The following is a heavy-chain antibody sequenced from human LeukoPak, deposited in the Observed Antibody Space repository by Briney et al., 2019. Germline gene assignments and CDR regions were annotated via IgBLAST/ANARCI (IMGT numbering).Heavy chain of an antibody. Sequence: GASVKVSCKASGYTFTSYGISWVRQAPGQGLEWMGWISAYNGNTNYAQKLQGRVTMTTDTFTSTAYMELRSLRSDDTAVYYCARDLLYCSGGSCYPGAFGYWGQGTLVTVSS. D-gene: IGHD2-15*01. CDR3: ARDLLYCSGGSCYPGAFGY. CDR1: GYTFTSYG. J-gene: IGHJ4*02. CDR2: ISAYNGNT. V-gene: IGHV1-18*01.